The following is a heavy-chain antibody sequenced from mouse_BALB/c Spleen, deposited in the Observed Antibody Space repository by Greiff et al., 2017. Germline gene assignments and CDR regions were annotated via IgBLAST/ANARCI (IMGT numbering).Heavy chain of an antibody. V-gene: IGHV5-12-1*01. Sequence: VQLKESGGGLVKPGGSLKLSCAASGFAFSSYDMSWVRQTPEKRLEWVAYISSGGGSTYYPDTVKGRFTISRDNAKNTLYLQMSSLKSEDTAMYYCARQREYYRYLDYWGQGTTLTVSS. CDR3: ARQREYYRYLDY. CDR2: ISSGGGST. J-gene: IGHJ2*01. CDR1: GFAFSSYD. D-gene: IGHD2-14*01.